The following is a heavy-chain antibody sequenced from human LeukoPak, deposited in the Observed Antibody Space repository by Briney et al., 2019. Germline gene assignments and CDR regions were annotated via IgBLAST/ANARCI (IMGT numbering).Heavy chain of an antibody. V-gene: IGHV3-21*01. D-gene: IGHD3-3*01. CDR2: ISSSSSYI. CDR1: GFTFSSYS. CDR3: ARDVRYYDFWSGLDAFDI. J-gene: IGHJ3*02. Sequence: GGSLRLSCAASGFTFSSYSMNWVRQAPGKGLEWVSSISSSSSYIYYADSVKGRFTISRDNAKNSLYLQMNSLRAEDTAVYYCARDVRYYDFWSGLDAFDIWGQGTMVTVSS.